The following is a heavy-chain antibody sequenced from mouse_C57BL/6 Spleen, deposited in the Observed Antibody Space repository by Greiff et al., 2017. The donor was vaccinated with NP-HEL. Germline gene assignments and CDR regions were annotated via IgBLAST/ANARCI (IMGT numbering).Heavy chain of an antibody. D-gene: IGHD2-4*01. J-gene: IGHJ1*03. CDR3: ARRGDYDGYWYFDV. CDR2: IYPGSGST. V-gene: IGHV1-55*01. CDR1: GYTFTSYW. Sequence: VQLQQPGAELVKPGASVKMSCKASGYTFTSYWITWVKQRPGQGLEWIGDIYPGSGSTNYNEKFKSKATLTVDTSSSTAYMQLSSLTSEDSAVYYCARRGDYDGYWYFDVWGTGTTVTVSS.